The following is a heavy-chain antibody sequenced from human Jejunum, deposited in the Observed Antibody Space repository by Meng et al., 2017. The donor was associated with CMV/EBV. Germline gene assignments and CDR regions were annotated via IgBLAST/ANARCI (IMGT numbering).Heavy chain of an antibody. V-gene: IGHV4-4*07. D-gene: IGHD3-10*01. CDR3: ARDMHREVVIQDY. Sequence: QGQLQAPGPGLVKPSETLSLTCTGSGGSISDYYWSWIRQPAGKGLEWIGRIYSNGATNYNPSLKSRVTMSVDTSKNQFSLKLSSVTAADTAVYFCARDMHREVVIQDYWGQGTLVTVSS. CDR2: IYSNGAT. J-gene: IGHJ4*02. CDR1: GGSISDYY.